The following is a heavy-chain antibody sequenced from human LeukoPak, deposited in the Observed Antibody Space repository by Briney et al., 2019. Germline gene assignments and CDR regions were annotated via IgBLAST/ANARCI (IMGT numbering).Heavy chain of an antibody. V-gene: IGHV3-23*01. CDR1: GFTFSSYA. J-gene: IGHJ4*02. D-gene: IGHD6-19*01. CDR3: AKSFAGAVAGSRGLDY. CDR2: ISGGGGA. Sequence: PGGSLRLSCAASGFTFSSYAMSWARQAPGKGLEWVSAISGGGGAYYADSVKGRITISRDNSKNTLYLQMNSLRAEDTAIYYCAKSFAGAVAGSRGLDYWGQGTLATVSS.